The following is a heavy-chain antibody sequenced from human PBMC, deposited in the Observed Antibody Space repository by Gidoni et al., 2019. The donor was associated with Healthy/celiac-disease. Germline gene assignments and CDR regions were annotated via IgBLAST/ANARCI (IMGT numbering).Heavy chain of an antibody. J-gene: IGHJ3*02. V-gene: IGHV3-30*18. CDR1: GFTFSRYA. Sequence: QVQLVESGGGVVQPGRSLRLSCAASGFTFSRYAMHWVRQAPGKGLEWVAVISYDGSNKYYADSVKGRFTISRDNSKNTLYLQMNSLRAEDTAVYYCAKDLHLDYSNYAGGEHDAFDIWGQGTMVTVSS. CDR3: AKDLHLDYSNYAGGEHDAFDI. CDR2: ISYDGSNK. D-gene: IGHD4-4*01.